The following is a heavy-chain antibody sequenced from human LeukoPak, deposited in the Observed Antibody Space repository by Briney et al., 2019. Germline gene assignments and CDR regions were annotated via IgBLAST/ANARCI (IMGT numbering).Heavy chain of an antibody. CDR3: ARGDIRYY. Sequence: PGGSLRLSCAASGFTFSSDAMHWVRQAPGKGLEWVAVISYDGSNKYYADSVKGRFTISRDNSKNTLYLQMNSLRAEDTAVYYCARGDIRYYWGQGTLVTVSS. J-gene: IGHJ4*02. D-gene: IGHD5-12*01. CDR2: ISYDGSNK. CDR1: GFTFSSDA. V-gene: IGHV3-30-3*01.